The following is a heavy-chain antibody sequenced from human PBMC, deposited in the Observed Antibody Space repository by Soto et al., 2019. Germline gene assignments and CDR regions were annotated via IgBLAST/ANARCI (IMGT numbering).Heavy chain of an antibody. Sequence: GASVKVSCKVSGYTLTELSMHWVRQAPGKGLEWMGGFDPEDGETIYAQKFQGRVTMTEDTSTDTAYMELSSLRSEDTAVYYCATDRLGGYDLSTIAFDIWGHGTMVTVSS. D-gene: IGHD5-12*01. V-gene: IGHV1-24*01. CDR3: ATDRLGGYDLSTIAFDI. CDR1: GYTLTELS. CDR2: FDPEDGET. J-gene: IGHJ3*02.